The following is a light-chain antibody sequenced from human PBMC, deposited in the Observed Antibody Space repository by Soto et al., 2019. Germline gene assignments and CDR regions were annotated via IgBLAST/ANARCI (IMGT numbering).Light chain of an antibody. V-gene: IGLV2-23*01. CDR1: SSDVGSYNL. CDR3: CSYAGSSTFYV. Sequence: QSVLTQPASVSGSPGQSITISCTGNSSDVGSYNLVSWYQHHPAKAPKLMIYEGTKRPSGISNRFSASKSGNTASLTISGLQAEDEADYFCCSYAGSSTFYVFGTGTKVTVL. CDR2: EGT. J-gene: IGLJ1*01.